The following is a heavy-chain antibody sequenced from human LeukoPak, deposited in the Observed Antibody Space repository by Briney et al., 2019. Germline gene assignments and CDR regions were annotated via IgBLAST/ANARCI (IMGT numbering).Heavy chain of an antibody. CDR2: TYPGDSDT. CDR1: GYSFTNYW. Sequence: GESLKISCKASGYSFTNYWIVWVRQMPGKGLEWMGITYPGDSDTKYSPSFQGQVTISADKSINTAYLQWSSLRASDTAMYYCARQGTIMAGTLGTTFDYWGQGTLLTVSS. V-gene: IGHV5-51*01. CDR3: ARQGTIMAGTLGTTFDY. J-gene: IGHJ4*02. D-gene: IGHD6-19*01.